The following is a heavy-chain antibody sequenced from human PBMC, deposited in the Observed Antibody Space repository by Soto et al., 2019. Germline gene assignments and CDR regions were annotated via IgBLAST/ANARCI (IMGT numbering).Heavy chain of an antibody. CDR3: ARLGGSGCFDY. J-gene: IGHJ4*02. D-gene: IGHD3-3*01. V-gene: IGHV4-39*01. Sequence: SETLSLTCTVSGGSISSSSYYWGWIRQPPGKGLEWIGSIYYSGSTYYNPSLKSRVTISVDTSKNQFSLKLSSVTAADTAVYYCARLGGSGCFDYWGQGTLVTVS. CDR2: IYYSGST. CDR1: GGSISSSSYY.